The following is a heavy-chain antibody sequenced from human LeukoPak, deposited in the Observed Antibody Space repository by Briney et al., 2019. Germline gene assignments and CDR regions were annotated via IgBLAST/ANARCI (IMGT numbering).Heavy chain of an antibody. D-gene: IGHD1-26*01. CDR1: GFTFDDYA. V-gene: IGHV3-9*03. CDR3: AKGGPEGGYYFDY. J-gene: IGHJ4*02. Sequence: PGGSLRLSCAASGFTFDDYAMHWVRQAPGKGLEWVSGISWNSGSIGYADSVKGRFTISRDQAKNSLYLQMNSLRAEDMALYYCAKGGPEGGYYFDYWGQGTLVTVSS. CDR2: ISWNSGSI.